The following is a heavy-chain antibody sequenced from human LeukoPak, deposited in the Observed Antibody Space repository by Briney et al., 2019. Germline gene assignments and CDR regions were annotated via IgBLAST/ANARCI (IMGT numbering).Heavy chain of an antibody. Sequence: ASVKVSCKASGYTFTGYYMHWVRQAPGQGLEWMGWINPNSGGTNYAQKFQGRVTMTRDTSISTAYMELSRLRSDDTAVYYCARSKYDYGDIIDYWGQGTLVTVSS. D-gene: IGHD4-17*01. CDR1: GYTFTGYY. V-gene: IGHV1-2*02. CDR3: ARSKYDYGDIIDY. CDR2: INPNSGGT. J-gene: IGHJ4*02.